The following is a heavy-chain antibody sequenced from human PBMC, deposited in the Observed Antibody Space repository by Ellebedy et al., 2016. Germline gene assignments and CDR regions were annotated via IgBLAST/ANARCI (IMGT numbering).Heavy chain of an antibody. V-gene: IGHV4-30-4*01. J-gene: IGHJ6*02. Sequence: SETLSLTXTVSGGSISSGDYYWSWIRQPPGKGLEWIGYIYYSGSTYYNPSLKSRVTISVDTSKNQFSLKLSSVTAADTAVYYCARLGYCSGGSCYPRGWNYYYGMDVWGQGTTVTVSS. D-gene: IGHD2-15*01. CDR2: IYYSGST. CDR3: ARLGYCSGGSCYPRGWNYYYGMDV. CDR1: GGSISSGDYY.